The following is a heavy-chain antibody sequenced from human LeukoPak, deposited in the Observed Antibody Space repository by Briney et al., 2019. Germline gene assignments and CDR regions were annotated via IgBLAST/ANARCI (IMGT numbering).Heavy chain of an antibody. CDR3: ARDVDPPPTVYFDY. Sequence: GGSLRLSCAASGFTFSSYSMNWVRQAPGKGLEWVSYISSSSSTIYYADSVKGRFTISRDNAKNSLYLQMNSLRAEDTAVYYCARDVDPPPTVYFDYWGQGTLVTVSS. J-gene: IGHJ4*02. CDR1: GFTFSSYS. CDR2: ISSSSSTI. V-gene: IGHV3-48*01. D-gene: IGHD4-11*01.